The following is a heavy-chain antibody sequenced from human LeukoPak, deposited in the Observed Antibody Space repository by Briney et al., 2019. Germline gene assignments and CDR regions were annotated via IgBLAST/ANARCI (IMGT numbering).Heavy chain of an antibody. Sequence: SETLSLTCTVSGGSISSYYWSWIRQPPGKGLEWIGYIYTSGSTNYNPSLKSRVTISVDTSKNQFSLKLSSVTAADTAVYYCARRFSHLDYWGQGTLVTVSS. J-gene: IGHJ4*02. CDR1: GGSISSYY. V-gene: IGHV4-4*09. D-gene: IGHD3-10*01. CDR3: ARRFSHLDY. CDR2: IYTSGST.